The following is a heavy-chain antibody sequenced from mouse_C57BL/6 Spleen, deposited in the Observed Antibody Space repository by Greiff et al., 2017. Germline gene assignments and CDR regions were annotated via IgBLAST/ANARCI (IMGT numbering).Heavy chain of an antibody. D-gene: IGHD1-1*01. J-gene: IGHJ2*01. Sequence: QVQLQQSDAELVKPGASVKISCKVSGYTFTDHTIHWMKQRPEQGLEWIGYIYPRDGSTKYTEKFKGKATLTADKSSSTAYMQLNSLTSEDSAVYFCAREDYDSSYECYFDYWGQGATLTVSS. CDR2: IYPRDGST. CDR1: GYTFTDHT. CDR3: AREDYDSSYECYFDY. V-gene: IGHV1-78*01.